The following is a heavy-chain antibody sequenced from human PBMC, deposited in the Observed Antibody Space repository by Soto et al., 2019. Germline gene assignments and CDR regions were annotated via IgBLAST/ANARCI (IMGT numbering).Heavy chain of an antibody. J-gene: IGHJ6*02. CDR3: ATDSATSYFGMDV. D-gene: IGHD1-26*01. CDR2: VNDGGST. Sequence: SETLSLTCAVYGGSFTGNYRSWIRQPPGKGLEWIGEVNDGGSTNFNPSLKSRVTISVDTSKKQFTLKLTSVTAADTAVYYCATDSATSYFGMDVWGHGTTVT. CDR1: GGSFTGNY. V-gene: IGHV4-34*01.